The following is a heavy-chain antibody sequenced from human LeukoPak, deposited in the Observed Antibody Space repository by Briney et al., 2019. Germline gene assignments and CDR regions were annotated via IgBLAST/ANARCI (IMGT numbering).Heavy chain of an antibody. J-gene: IGHJ3*02. CDR1: GFIFSNYG. CDR3: AKDLYSGYDSVYAFDI. D-gene: IGHD5-12*01. CDR2: IGNDGSNK. V-gene: IGHV3-30*02. Sequence: GGSLRLSCAASGFIFSNYGMHWVRQAPGKGLEWVSFIGNDGSNKYYADSVKGRFTFSRDNSKNTLYLQMNGLRAEDTAVYYCAKDLYSGYDSVYAFDIWGQGTMVTVSS.